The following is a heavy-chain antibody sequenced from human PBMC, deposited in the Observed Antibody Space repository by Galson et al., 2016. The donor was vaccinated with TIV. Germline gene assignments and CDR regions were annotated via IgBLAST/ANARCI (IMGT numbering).Heavy chain of an antibody. J-gene: IGHJ4*02. CDR3: AHRRAYFGELSTVYSFDY. Sequence: PALVKPTQTLTLTCTFSGFSPSTSGVGVGWFRQPPGKTPEWLAFIHWDDAERYSPYLRTRLTITKDTSKNRVVLTLTNMDPADTATYFCAHRRAYFGELSTVYSFDYWGQGTLVTVSS. CDR2: IHWDDAE. CDR1: GFSPSTSGVG. D-gene: IGHD3-10*01. V-gene: IGHV2-5*02.